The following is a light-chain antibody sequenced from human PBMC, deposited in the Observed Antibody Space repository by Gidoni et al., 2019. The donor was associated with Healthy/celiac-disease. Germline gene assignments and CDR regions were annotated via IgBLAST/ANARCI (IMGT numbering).Light chain of an antibody. CDR1: QSVSSN. CDR2: GAS. J-gene: IGKJ2*01. V-gene: IGKV3-15*01. CDR3: QQYNNWPPRLRRRSIL. Sequence: EIVMTQSPATLSVSPGERATLSCRASQSVSSNLAWYQQKPGQAPRLLIYGASTRATGIPARFSGSGSGTEFTLTISSLQSEDFAVYYCQQYNNWPPRLRRRSILFGQGTKLEIK.